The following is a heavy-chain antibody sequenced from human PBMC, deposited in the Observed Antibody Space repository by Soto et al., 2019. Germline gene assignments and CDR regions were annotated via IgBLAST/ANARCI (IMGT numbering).Heavy chain of an antibody. CDR3: ARDAALEYCSGGSCYPSNWFDP. CDR1: GDTFTSYY. J-gene: IGHJ5*02. CDR2: INPSGGST. Sequence: GASLKVCCKAPGDTFTSYYMHWVRQAPGQGLEWMGIINPSGGSTSYAQKFQGRVTMTRDTSTSTVYMELSSLRSEDTAVYYCARDAALEYCSGGSCYPSNWFDPWGQGTLVTSPQ. D-gene: IGHD2-15*01. V-gene: IGHV1-46*01.